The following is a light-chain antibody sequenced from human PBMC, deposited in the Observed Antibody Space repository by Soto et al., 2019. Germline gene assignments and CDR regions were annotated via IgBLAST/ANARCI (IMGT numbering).Light chain of an antibody. CDR2: DAS. CDR3: QQRRNWPLT. CDR1: QSVSSY. Sequence: EIVLTQSPATLSLSPGERATLSCRASQSVSSYLAWYQQKPGQAPRLLIYDASNRATGIPARFSGSGSGTDFILTISSLEPEDVAVYYCQQRRNWPLTFGGGTKVEIK. J-gene: IGKJ4*01. V-gene: IGKV3-11*01.